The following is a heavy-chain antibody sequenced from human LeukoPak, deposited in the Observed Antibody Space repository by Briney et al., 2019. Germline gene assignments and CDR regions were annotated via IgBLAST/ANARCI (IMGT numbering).Heavy chain of an antibody. CDR1: GGTFSSYA. Sequence: SVKVSCKASGGTFSSYAISWVRQAPGQGLEWMGGINPIFGTANYAQKFQGRVTVTADESTSTAYMELSSLRSEDTAVYYCEGTDPSGNDYWGQGTLVTVSS. J-gene: IGHJ4*02. CDR2: INPIFGTA. V-gene: IGHV1-69*13. D-gene: IGHD1-1*01. CDR3: EGTDPSGNDY.